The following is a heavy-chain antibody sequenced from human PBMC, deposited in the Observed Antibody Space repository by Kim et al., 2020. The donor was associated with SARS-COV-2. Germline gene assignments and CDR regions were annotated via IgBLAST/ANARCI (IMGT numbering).Heavy chain of an antibody. V-gene: IGHV4-59*08. CDR1: GGSISYSY. CDR3: ARHAIGESLNWFDP. J-gene: IGHJ5*02. D-gene: IGHD3-10*01. CDR2: IYYSGST. Sequence: PETLSLTCTVSGGSISYSYWSWIRQPPGKGLEWIGYIYYSGSTKYNPSLKSRVTISVDTSKNQFSLKLSSVTAADTAVYYCARHAIGESLNWFDPWGQGTLVTVSS.